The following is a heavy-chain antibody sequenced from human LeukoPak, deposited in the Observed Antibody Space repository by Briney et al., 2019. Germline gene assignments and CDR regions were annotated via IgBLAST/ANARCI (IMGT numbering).Heavy chain of an antibody. CDR1: GFTFSSYG. D-gene: IGHD2-21*01. CDR3: ARDQKNSTYYYYSSMDV. Sequence: GRSLRLSCAASGFTFSSYGMHWVRQGPGKGLEWVAVIWYDGSNKYYADSVKGRFTISRGNSKNTLYLQMNSLRAEDTAVYYCARDQKNSTYYYYSSMDVWGQGTTITVYS. J-gene: IGHJ6*02. V-gene: IGHV3-33*01. CDR2: IWYDGSNK.